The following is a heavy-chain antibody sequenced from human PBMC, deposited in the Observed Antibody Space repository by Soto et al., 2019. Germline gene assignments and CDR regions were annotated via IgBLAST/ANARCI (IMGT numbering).Heavy chain of an antibody. CDR3: ARATLSWGHYYFRGLDV. J-gene: IGHJ6*02. CDR2: IPQDGVDG. D-gene: IGHD3-22*01. CDR1: GFTFSMYS. Sequence: GGSLRLSCEVSGFTFSMYSMSWVRQTPGKGLEWVAKIPQDGVDGHYADSVKGRFTISRDNGKNSLYLQMNNLRAEDTAVYYCARATLSWGHYYFRGLDVWGQGTTVTVSS. V-gene: IGHV3-7*03.